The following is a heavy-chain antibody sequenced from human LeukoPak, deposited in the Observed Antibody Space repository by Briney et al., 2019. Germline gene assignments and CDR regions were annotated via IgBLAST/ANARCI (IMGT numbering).Heavy chain of an antibody. D-gene: IGHD2-15*01. J-gene: IGHJ6*02. V-gene: IGHV5-51*01. CDR1: GYSFTSYW. CDR2: IYPGDSDT. CDR3: ARRRYCRGGSCYESLYYYYGMDV. Sequence: GESLKISCKGSGYSFTSYWIGWVRQMPGKGLEWMGIIYPGDSDTRYSPSFQGQVTISADKSISTAYLQWSSLKASDTAMYYCARRRYCRGGSCYESLYYYYGMDVWGQGTTVTVSS.